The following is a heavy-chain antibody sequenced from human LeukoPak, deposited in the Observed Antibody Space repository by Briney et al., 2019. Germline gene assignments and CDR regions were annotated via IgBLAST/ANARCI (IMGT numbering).Heavy chain of an antibody. CDR1: GYTFTSYD. CDR2: MNPNSGNT. D-gene: IGHD3-9*01. Sequence: ASVKVSCKASGYTFTSYDINWVRQATGQGLEWMGWMNPNSGNTGYAQKFQGRVTMTRNTSISTAYMELSSLRSEDTAVYYCARGPIRYSDWLDSPYYDMDVWGKGTTVTISS. J-gene: IGHJ6*03. CDR3: ARGPIRYSDWLDSPYYDMDV. V-gene: IGHV1-8*01.